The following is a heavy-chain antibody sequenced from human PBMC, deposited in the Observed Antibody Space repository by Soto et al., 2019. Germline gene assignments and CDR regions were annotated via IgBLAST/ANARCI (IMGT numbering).Heavy chain of an antibody. Sequence: ASENLSLTCTVSGTSISSYYWSWIRQPPGKGLEWIANIHYSGTTNYNPSLASRVTLSVDTSKNQFSMKMTSVTAADRAMYFCARYNSYARDYWGRGTLVTVSS. CDR2: IHYSGTT. CDR1: GTSISSYY. D-gene: IGHD2-2*01. CDR3: ARYNSYARDY. J-gene: IGHJ4*02. V-gene: IGHV4-59*01.